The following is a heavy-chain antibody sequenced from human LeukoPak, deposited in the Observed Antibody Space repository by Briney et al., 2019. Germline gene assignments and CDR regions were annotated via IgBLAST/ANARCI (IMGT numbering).Heavy chain of an antibody. CDR3: VRLFSPGNFDY. Sequence: SETLSLTCTVSGGSISSSSYYWGWIRQPPGKGLEWIGSIYYSGSTYYNPSLKSRVTISVDTSKNQFSLKLSSVTAADTAVYYCVRLFSPGNFDYWGQGTLVTVSS. D-gene: IGHD3-10*02. J-gene: IGHJ4*02. CDR2: IYYSGST. CDR1: GGSISSSSYY. V-gene: IGHV4-39*01.